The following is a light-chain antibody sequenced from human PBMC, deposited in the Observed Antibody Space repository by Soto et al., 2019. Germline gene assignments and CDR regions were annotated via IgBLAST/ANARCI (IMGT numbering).Light chain of an antibody. CDR1: QSVSSNY. V-gene: IGKV3-20*01. CDR2: GAS. CDR3: QRYGTSLPLT. Sequence: EIVLTQSPGTLSLSPGDRATLSCRASQSVSSNYLAWYQQKPGQAPRLLIYGASSRATGIPDRFSGSGSGTDFTLTINRLEPEDFAVYYCQRYGTSLPLTFGGGTKVEIK. J-gene: IGKJ4*01.